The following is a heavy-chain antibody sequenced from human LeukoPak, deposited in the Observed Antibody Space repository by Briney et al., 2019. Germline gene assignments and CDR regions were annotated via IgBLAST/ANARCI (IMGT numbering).Heavy chain of an antibody. Sequence: GGSLRLSCAASGFTFSSYGMHWVRQAPGKGLEWVAVIWYDGSNKYYADSVKGRFTISRDNSKNTLYLQMNSLRAEDTAVYYCARDQGDERYYYYGMDVWGQGTTVTVSS. V-gene: IGHV3-33*01. J-gene: IGHJ6*02. D-gene: IGHD2-21*02. CDR2: IWYDGSNK. CDR3: ARDQGDERYYYYGMDV. CDR1: GFTFSSYG.